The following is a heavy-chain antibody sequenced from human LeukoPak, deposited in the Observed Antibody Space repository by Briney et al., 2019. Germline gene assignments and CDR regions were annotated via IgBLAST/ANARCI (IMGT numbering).Heavy chain of an antibody. CDR2: IWYDGSNK. CDR1: GFTFSSYG. J-gene: IGHJ6*02. V-gene: IGHV3-33*01. CDR3: ARGAVAARPRYYYYYGMDV. D-gene: IGHD6-6*01. Sequence: GGSLRLSCAASGFTFSSYGMHWVRQAPGKGLEWVAVIWYDGSNKYYADSVKGRFTISRDNSKNMLYLQMNSLRAEDTAVYYCARGAVAARPRYYYYYGMDVWGQGTTVTVSS.